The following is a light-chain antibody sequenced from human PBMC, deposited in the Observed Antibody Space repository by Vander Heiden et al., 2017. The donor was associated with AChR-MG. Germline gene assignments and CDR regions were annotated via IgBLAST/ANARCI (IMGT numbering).Light chain of an antibody. V-gene: IGLV2-8*01. J-gene: IGLJ3*02. CDR2: EVS. Sequence: SALTQPPSPSGSPGQSVTISCTATRSAVGGYNYVSWYQQHPGKAPKLMIYEVSKRPAGVPDRFSGSKSGNTASLTGSGLQAEDEADYYCSSDAGSNNWVFGGGTKLTGL. CDR1: RSAVGGYNY. CDR3: SSDAGSNNWV.